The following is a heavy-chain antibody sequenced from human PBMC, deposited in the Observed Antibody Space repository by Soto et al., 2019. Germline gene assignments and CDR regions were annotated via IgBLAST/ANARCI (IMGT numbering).Heavy chain of an antibody. Sequence: ASVKVSCKASGFTFTSSAVQWVRQARGQRLEWIGWIVVGSGNTNYAQKFQERVTITRDMSTSTAYMELSSLRSEDTAVYYCAATYYDFWSGLHRRGYYGIDVWGQGTPATVSS. J-gene: IGHJ6*02. V-gene: IGHV1-58*01. CDR3: AATYYDFWSGLHRRGYYGIDV. D-gene: IGHD3-3*01. CDR1: GFTFTSSA. CDR2: IVVGSGNT.